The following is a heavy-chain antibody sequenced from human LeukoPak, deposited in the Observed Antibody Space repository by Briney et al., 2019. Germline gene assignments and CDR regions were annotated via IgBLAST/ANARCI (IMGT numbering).Heavy chain of an antibody. CDR1: GYTFTGYY. V-gene: IGHV1-2*02. CDR3: ARRMYSSSSPDY. Sequence: ASVKVSCKASGYTFTGYYMHWVRQAPGQGLEWMGWINPNSGGTNYAQKFQGRVTMTRDTSISTAYMELSRLRSDDTAVYYCARRMYSSSSPDYWGQGTLVTLSS. J-gene: IGHJ4*02. CDR2: INPNSGGT. D-gene: IGHD6-6*01.